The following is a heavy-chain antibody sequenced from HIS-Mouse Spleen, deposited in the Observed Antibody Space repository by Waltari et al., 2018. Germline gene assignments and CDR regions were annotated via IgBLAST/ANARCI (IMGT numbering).Heavy chain of an antibody. CDR1: GFTFSSYG. CDR2: ISYDGSNK. V-gene: IGHV3-30*18. D-gene: IGHD4-17*01. CDR3: AKGGSTTVTAFDI. J-gene: IGHJ3*02. Sequence: QVQLVESGGGVVQPGRSLRLSCAASGFTFSSYGMHWVRQAPGKGVEWVAVISYDGSNKYYADSVKGRFTISRDNSKNTLYLQMNSLRAEDTAVYYCAKGGSTTVTAFDIWGQGTMVTVSS.